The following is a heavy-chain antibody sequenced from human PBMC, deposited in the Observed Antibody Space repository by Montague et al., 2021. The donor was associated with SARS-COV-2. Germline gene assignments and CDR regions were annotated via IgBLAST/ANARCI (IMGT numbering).Heavy chain of an antibody. CDR1: GASISSYD. D-gene: IGHD3-16*01. V-gene: IGHV4-4*08. CDR2: HYSGGIT. Sequence: SETLSLTCSVSGASISSYDWSWIRQPPGKELEWIAYHYSGGITGYNPSLKSRGTISVDTSKNQVSLRLKSVTAADTAVYYCAREGRVGGDYFDLWGQGTLVTVSS. J-gene: IGHJ4*02. CDR3: AREGRVGGDYFDL.